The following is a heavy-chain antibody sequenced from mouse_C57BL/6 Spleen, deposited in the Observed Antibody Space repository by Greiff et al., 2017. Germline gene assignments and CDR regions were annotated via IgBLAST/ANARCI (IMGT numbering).Heavy chain of an antibody. V-gene: IGHV2-6-1*01. J-gene: IGHJ4*01. CDR2: IWSDGST. Sequence: VQLVESGPGLVAPSQSLSITCTVSGFSLTSYGVHWVRQPPGKGLEWLVVIWSDGSTTYNSALKSRLSISKDNSKSQVFLKMNSLQTDDTAMYYCARHGAAYYGNYGAMDYWGQGTSVTVSS. CDR1: GFSLTSYG. D-gene: IGHD2-10*01. CDR3: ARHGAAYYGNYGAMDY.